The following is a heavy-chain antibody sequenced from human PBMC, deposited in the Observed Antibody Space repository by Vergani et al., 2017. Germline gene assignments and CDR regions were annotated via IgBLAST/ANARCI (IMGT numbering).Heavy chain of an antibody. D-gene: IGHD2-8*01. J-gene: IGHJ4*02. CDR3: ARDRDGVVDY. V-gene: IGHV4-34*01. CDR2: INHSGST. Sequence: QVQLQQWGAGLLKPSETLSLTCAVYGGSFSGYYWSWIRQPPGKGLEWIGEINHSGSTYYNPSLKSRVTISVDTSKNQFSLKPSSVTAADTAVYYCARDRDGVVDYWGQGTLVTVSS. CDR1: GGSFSGYY.